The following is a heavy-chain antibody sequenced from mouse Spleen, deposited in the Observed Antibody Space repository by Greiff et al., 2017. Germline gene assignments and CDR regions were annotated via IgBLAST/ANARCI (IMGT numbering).Heavy chain of an antibody. CDR2: IDPENGDT. Sequence: EVQLQQSGAELVKPGASVKLSCTASGFNIKDYYMHWVKQRPEQGLEWIGWIDPENGDTEYASKFQGKATITADTSSNTAYLQLSSLTSEDTAVYYCTTSSYVESLAYWGQGTLVTVSA. CDR1: GFNIKDYY. V-gene: IGHV14-4*01. CDR3: TTSSYVESLAY. D-gene: IGHD1-1*01. J-gene: IGHJ3*01.